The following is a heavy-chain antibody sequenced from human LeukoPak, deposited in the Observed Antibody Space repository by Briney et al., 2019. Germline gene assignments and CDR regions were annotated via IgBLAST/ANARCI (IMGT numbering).Heavy chain of an antibody. Sequence: TGGSLRLSCAASGFTFSSYSMNWVRQAPGKGLEWVSSISSSSSYIYYADSVKGRFTISRDNAKNSLYLQMNSLRAEDTAVYYCARVLSSSWYVGSGGDYWGQGTLVTVSS. CDR1: GFTFSSYS. CDR2: ISSSSSYI. J-gene: IGHJ4*02. CDR3: ARVLSSSWYVGSGGDY. V-gene: IGHV3-21*01. D-gene: IGHD6-13*01.